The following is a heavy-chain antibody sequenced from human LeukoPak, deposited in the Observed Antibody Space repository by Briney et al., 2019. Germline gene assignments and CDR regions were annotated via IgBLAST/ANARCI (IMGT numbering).Heavy chain of an antibody. D-gene: IGHD3-22*01. J-gene: IGHJ4*02. CDR3: ARGLGDSSGYYFSDN. CDR2: ISGYNGYT. V-gene: IGHV1-18*01. CDR1: GYTFTSYG. Sequence: ASVKVSCKASGYTFTSYGISWVRQAPGQGLEWMGWISGYNGYTHYAHNLQGRVTMTTDTSTSTAYMELSSLTSEDTAVYYCARGLGDSSGYYFSDNWGQGTLVTVSS.